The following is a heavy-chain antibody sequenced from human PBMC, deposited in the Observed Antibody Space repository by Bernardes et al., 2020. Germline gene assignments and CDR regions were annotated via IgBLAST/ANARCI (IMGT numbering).Heavy chain of an antibody. V-gene: IGHV3-21*01. CDR3: TRDPSSSSGIVGAIPFDH. D-gene: IGHD1-26*01. Sequence: GSLRLSCAASGFTSSSYSMNWVRQAPGKGLEWVSSISSSSSYIYYADSVKGRFTISRDNAKNSLYLQMNSLRAEDTAVYYCTRDPSSSSGIVGAIPFDHWGQGTLVTGSS. J-gene: IGHJ4*02. CDR2: ISSSSSYI. CDR1: GFTSSSYS.